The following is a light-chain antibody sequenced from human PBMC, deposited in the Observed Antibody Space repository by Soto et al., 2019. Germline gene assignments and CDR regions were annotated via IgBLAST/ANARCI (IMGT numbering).Light chain of an antibody. J-gene: IGKJ2*01. CDR2: GAS. Sequence: EIVLTQSPGTLSLSPGERATLSCRASRSVSSRYLAWYQQKPGQAPRLLIYGASSTDTGIPDRFSGSGSGTDFTLTISRLEPEDFAVYHCHQYGYSPNTFGQGTKLEIK. CDR1: RSVSSRY. CDR3: HQYGYSPNT. V-gene: IGKV3-20*01.